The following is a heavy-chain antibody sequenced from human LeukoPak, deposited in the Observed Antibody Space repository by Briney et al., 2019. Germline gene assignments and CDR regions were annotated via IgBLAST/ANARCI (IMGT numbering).Heavy chain of an antibody. V-gene: IGHV4-34*01. D-gene: IGHD4-17*01. CDR2: INHSGST. J-gene: IGHJ4*02. Sequence: RSSETLSLTCAVYGGSFSGYYWSWIRQPPGKGLEWIGEINHSGSTNYNPSLKSRVTISVDTSKNQFSLKLSSVTAADTAVYYCARGRVRGYGDYVSSFFFDYWGQGTLVTVSS. CDR1: GGSFSGYY. CDR3: ARGRVRGYGDYVSSFFFDY.